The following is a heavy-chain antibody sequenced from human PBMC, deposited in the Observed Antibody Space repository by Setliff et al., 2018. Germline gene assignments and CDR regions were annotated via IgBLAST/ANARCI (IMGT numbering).Heavy chain of an antibody. V-gene: IGHV4-59*01. Sequence: SETLSLTCTVSGASITTYYWSWIRQPPGKGLEWIGYIYYSGATNYNPSLQSRVTISADTSKKQFSLKLSSVTAADTAVYYCAISTSGSSYLDHWGQGTLVTVSS. CDR3: AISTSGSSYLDH. J-gene: IGHJ4*02. CDR2: IYYSGAT. D-gene: IGHD3-10*01. CDR1: GASITTYY.